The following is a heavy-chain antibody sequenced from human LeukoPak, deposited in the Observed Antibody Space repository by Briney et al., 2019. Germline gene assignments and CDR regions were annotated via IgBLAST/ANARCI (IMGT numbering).Heavy chain of an antibody. CDR3: ARDQQYAFDY. V-gene: IGHV3-11*05. CDR2: IRTSSEGANYA. CDR1: GFIFSDYP. J-gene: IGHJ4*02. D-gene: IGHD1/OR15-1a*01. Sequence: GGSLRLSCATSGFIFSDYPMNWVRQAPGKGLEWVSSIRTSSEGANYAIYADSVKGRVTFSRDDAKNTLYLHMHSLRDDDTAVYYCARDQQYAFDYWGQGILVTVSS.